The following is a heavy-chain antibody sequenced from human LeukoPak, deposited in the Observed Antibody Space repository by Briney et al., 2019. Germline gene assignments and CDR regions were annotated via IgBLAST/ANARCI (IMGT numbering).Heavy chain of an antibody. D-gene: IGHD2/OR15-2a*01. CDR2: ISYDGSNK. CDR1: GFTFSSYA. Sequence: GMSLRLSCAASGFTFSSYAMHWVRQAPGKGLEWVAVISYDGSNKYYADSVKGRFTISKDNAKNTVYLQMNSLRAEDTAVYYCVSFYETYWGRGTLVTVSS. CDR3: VSFYETY. J-gene: IGHJ4*02. V-gene: IGHV3-30-3*01.